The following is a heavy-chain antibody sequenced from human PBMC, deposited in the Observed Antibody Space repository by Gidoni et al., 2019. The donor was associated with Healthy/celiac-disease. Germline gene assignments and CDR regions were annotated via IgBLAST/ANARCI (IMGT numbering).Heavy chain of an antibody. V-gene: IGHV4-34*01. CDR1: GGSFSGYY. D-gene: IGHD2-2*02. Sequence: QVQLQQWGAGLLKPSETLSLTCAVYGGSFSGYYWSWVRQPPGKGLEWIGEINHSGSTNYNPSLKSRVTISVDTSKNQFSLKLSSVTAADTAVYYCAIQAVVPADISMGGYYYMDVWGKGTTVTVSS. CDR2: INHSGST. J-gene: IGHJ6*03. CDR3: AIQAVVPADISMGGYYYMDV.